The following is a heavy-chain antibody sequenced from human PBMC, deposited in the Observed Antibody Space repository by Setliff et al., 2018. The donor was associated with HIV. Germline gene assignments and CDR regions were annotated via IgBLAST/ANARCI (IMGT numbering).Heavy chain of an antibody. CDR2: ISAYNGNT. D-gene: IGHD2-8*01. V-gene: IGHV1-18*01. J-gene: IGHJ4*02. CDR3: AREKYGDKFDY. CDR1: GYTFTSYG. Sequence: ASVKVSCKASGYTFTSYGITWVRQAPGQGLEWMGWISAYNGNTNYAQKFQGRVTMTTDTSTRTAYMELRSLRSDDTAMYYCAREKYGDKFDYWGQGTLVTVS.